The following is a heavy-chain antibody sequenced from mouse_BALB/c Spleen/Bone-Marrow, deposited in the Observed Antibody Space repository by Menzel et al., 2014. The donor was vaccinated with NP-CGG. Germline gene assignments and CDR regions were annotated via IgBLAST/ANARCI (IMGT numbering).Heavy chain of an antibody. V-gene: IGHV14-3*02. D-gene: IGHD1-2*01. Sequence: EVKLQQSGAELVKPGASVKLSCTASGFNVKDTYMQWVKQRPEQGLEWIGRIDPANGNTQYDPTFQGKATITTATSSNTAYLQLSRMTSEDAAVYYCTRERHYDGSDALDYWGQGTSVTVSS. CDR1: GFNVKDTY. J-gene: IGHJ4*01. CDR3: TRERHYDGSDALDY. CDR2: IDPANGNT.